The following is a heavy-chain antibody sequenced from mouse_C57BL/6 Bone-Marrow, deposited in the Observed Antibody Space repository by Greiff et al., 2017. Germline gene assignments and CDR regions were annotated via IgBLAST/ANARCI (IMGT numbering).Heavy chain of an antibody. Sequence: QVQLQQSGAELARPGASVQLSCKASGYTFTSYGISWVKQRTGQGLEWIGEIYPRSGNTYYNEKFKGKATLTADKSSSTAYMELRSLTSEDSAVYFCAREGNYYSYYAMDYWGQGASGTVSS. D-gene: IGHD2-1*01. J-gene: IGHJ4*01. CDR2: IYPRSGNT. V-gene: IGHV1-81*01. CDR1: GYTFTSYG. CDR3: AREGNYYSYYAMDY.